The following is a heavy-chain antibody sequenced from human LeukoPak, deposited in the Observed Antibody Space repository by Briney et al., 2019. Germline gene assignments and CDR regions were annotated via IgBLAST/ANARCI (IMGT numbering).Heavy chain of an antibody. CDR1: GGSISSYY. V-gene: IGHV4-4*09. D-gene: IGHD3-22*01. CDR2: IYTSGST. Sequence: PSETLSLTCTVSGGSISSYYWSWIRQPPGKGLEWIGYIYTSGSTNYNPSLEGRVTMSLDTSKDQLSLTLTSVTAADSAVYYCASLSSGAAFDAWGQGAVATVSS. J-gene: IGHJ3*01. CDR3: ASLSSGAAFDA.